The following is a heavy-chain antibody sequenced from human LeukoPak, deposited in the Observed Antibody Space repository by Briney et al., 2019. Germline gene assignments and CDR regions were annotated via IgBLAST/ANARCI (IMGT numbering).Heavy chain of an antibody. Sequence: GGSLRLPCAASGFTFSSHAMSWVRQAPGKGLEWVSAISGSGGSTYYADSVKGRFTISRDNSKNTLYLQMNSLGAEDTAVYYCAKEPDGYYGFDYWGQGTLVTVSS. V-gene: IGHV3-23*01. CDR2: ISGSGGST. J-gene: IGHJ4*02. CDR1: GFTFSSHA. D-gene: IGHD3-10*01. CDR3: AKEPDGYYGFDY.